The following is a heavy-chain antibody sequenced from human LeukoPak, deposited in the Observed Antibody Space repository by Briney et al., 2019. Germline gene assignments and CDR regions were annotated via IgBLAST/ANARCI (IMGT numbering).Heavy chain of an antibody. Sequence: GGSLRLSCAASGFTFSAYWVNWVRQAPGKGLEWVASIKPDGGEKYYVDSVKGRFIISRDNAKNSLYLQMNSLRAEDAAVYHCARGRGLEYWGQGTLVTVSS. CDR1: GFTFSAYW. CDR3: ARGRGLEY. V-gene: IGHV3-7*01. CDR2: IKPDGGEK. J-gene: IGHJ4*02.